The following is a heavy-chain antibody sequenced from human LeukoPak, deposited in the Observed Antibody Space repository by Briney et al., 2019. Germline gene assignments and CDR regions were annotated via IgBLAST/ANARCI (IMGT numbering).Heavy chain of an antibody. CDR2: IYYSGST. J-gene: IGHJ6*02. Sequence: SETLSLTCTVSGGSFSSGSYHWSWIRQPPGKGLEWIGYIYYSGSTNYNPSLKSRVTISVDTSKNQFSLKLSSVTAADTAVYYCARVYDFWSGYYSYYYYYGMDVWGQGTTVTVSS. V-gene: IGHV4-61*01. CDR1: GGSFSSGSYH. CDR3: ARVYDFWSGYYSYYYYYGMDV. D-gene: IGHD3-3*01.